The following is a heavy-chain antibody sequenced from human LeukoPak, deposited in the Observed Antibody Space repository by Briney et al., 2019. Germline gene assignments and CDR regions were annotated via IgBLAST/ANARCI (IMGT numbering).Heavy chain of an antibody. CDR1: GFAFNTYAM. V-gene: IGHV4-4*02. D-gene: IGHD3-9*01. CDR3: ARGPYTYYDILTGSMGEYFQH. CDR2: IYHSGST. Sequence: GSLRLSCAASGFAFNTYAMTWVRQAPGKGLEWIGEIYHSGSTNYNPSLKSRVTISVDKSKNQFSLKLSSVTAADTAVYYCARGPYTYYDILTGSMGEYFQHWGQGTLVTVSS. J-gene: IGHJ1*01.